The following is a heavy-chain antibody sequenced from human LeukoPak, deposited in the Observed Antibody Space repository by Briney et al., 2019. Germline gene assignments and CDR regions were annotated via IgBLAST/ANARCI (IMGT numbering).Heavy chain of an antibody. J-gene: IGHJ3*02. V-gene: IGHV4-59*08. D-gene: IGHD3-22*01. CDR2: IYYSGST. CDR3: ARHFWYYDSSGYQTMGAFDI. Sequence: SETLSLTCTVSGGSISSYYWSWIRQPPGKGLEWIGYIYYSGSTNYSPSLKSRVTISVDTSKNQFSLKLSSVTAADTAVYYCARHFWYYDSSGYQTMGAFDIWGQGTMVTVSS. CDR1: GGSISSYY.